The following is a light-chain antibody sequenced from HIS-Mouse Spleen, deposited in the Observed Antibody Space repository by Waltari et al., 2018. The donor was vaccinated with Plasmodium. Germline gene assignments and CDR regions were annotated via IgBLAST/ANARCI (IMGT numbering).Light chain of an antibody. Sequence: QSDLTQPASVSGSPGQSITISCTGTSSDVGTYNIVSWYQQHPGKAPKLRIYEGSKRPSGVSNRFSGSKSGNTASLTISGLQAEDEADYYCCSYAGSSTFVVFGGGTKLTVL. J-gene: IGLJ2*01. CDR3: CSYAGSSTFVV. CDR1: SSDVGTYNI. V-gene: IGLV2-23*03. CDR2: EGS.